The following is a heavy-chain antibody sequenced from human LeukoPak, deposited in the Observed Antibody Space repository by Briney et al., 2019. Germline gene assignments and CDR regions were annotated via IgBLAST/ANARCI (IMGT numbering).Heavy chain of an antibody. J-gene: IGHJ4*02. CDR1: GGSISSSSYY. D-gene: IGHD5-12*01. Sequence: SETLSLTCTVSGGSISSSSYYWGWIRQPPGKGLEWIGCIYYSESTYYNPSLKSRVTISLDTSKNQFSLMLSSVTAADTAVYYCARARYSGYDRGYYFDYWGQGTLVTVSS. V-gene: IGHV4-39*07. CDR2: IYYSEST. CDR3: ARARYSGYDRGYYFDY.